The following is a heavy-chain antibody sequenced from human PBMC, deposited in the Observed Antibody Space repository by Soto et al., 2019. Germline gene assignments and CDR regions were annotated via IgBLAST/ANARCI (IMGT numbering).Heavy chain of an antibody. D-gene: IGHD2-8*01. Sequence: SETLSLTCAVSGGSISSGGYSWSWIRQPPGKGLEWIGYIYHSGSTYYNPSLKSRVTISVDRSKNQFSLKLSSVTAADTAVYYFARKVWADDAFDIWGQGTMVTVSS. J-gene: IGHJ3*02. V-gene: IGHV4-30-2*01. CDR3: ARKVWADDAFDI. CDR2: IYHSGST. CDR1: GGSISSGGYS.